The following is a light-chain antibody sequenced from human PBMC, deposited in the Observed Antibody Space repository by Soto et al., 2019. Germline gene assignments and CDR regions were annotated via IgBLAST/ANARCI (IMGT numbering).Light chain of an antibody. CDR1: NSNIGAGYD. CDR2: EVT. J-gene: IGLJ3*02. Sequence: QSVLTQPPSVSGAPGQGVTISCTGSNSNIGAGYDVHWYQQLPGTAPKLIIYEVTKRPSGVPDRFSASKSGNTASLTVSGLQAEDEADYYCSSFVAGNNYWVFGGGTKLTVL. V-gene: IGLV1-40*01. CDR3: SSFVAGNNYWV.